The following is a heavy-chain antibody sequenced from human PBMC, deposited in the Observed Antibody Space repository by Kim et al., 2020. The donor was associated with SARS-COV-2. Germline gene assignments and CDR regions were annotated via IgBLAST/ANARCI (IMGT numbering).Heavy chain of an antibody. J-gene: IGHJ1*01. Sequence: SVKGRFTDSRDNAKNTLYLQMESLRPEDKAVYYCARAGDYGRSGYCGFFHQWGQGALVTVSS. D-gene: IGHD3-22*01. V-gene: IGHV3-74*01. CDR3: ARAGDYGRSGYCGFFHQ.